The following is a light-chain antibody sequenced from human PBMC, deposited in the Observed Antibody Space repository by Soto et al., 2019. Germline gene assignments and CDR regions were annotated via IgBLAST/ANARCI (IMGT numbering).Light chain of an antibody. Sequence: QAVVTQEPSLTVSPGGTVTLTCGSSTGAVTSGHYPHWFQQKPGQAPRTLIYDTSIKHSWTPARFSGSLLGGKAALTLSGAQPEDEADYYRLVIYTGVGEVFGTGTKLTVL. J-gene: IGLJ1*01. V-gene: IGLV7-46*01. CDR3: LVIYTGVGEV. CDR1: TGAVTSGHY. CDR2: DTS.